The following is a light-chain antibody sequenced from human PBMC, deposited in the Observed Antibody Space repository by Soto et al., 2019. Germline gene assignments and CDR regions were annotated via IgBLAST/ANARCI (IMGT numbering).Light chain of an antibody. J-gene: IGKJ5*01. V-gene: IGKV3D-15*01. Sequence: EIVMTQSPASLSVSPGERATLSCRASQSVSSNLAWYQQKPGQAPRLLIYGASTRATGIPARFSGSGSGTEFTLTISSLQSEDSAVYYCQQYNNWLLTFGQGTRLEIK. CDR2: GAS. CDR1: QSVSSN. CDR3: QQYNNWLLT.